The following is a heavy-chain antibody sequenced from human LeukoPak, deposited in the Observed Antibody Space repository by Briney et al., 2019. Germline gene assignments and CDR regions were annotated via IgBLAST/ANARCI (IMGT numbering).Heavy chain of an antibody. CDR3: AGRGSGSYFDY. V-gene: IGHV3-23*01. CDR1: GFTFNTYG. CDR2: ISGSGGST. J-gene: IGHJ4*02. D-gene: IGHD3-10*01. Sequence: GGTLRLSCAASGFTFNTYGMNWVRQAPGKGLEWVSAISGSGGSTYYADSVKGQFTISRDNSKNTLYLQMHSLRAEDTAVYYCAGRGSGSYFDYWGQGTLVTVSS.